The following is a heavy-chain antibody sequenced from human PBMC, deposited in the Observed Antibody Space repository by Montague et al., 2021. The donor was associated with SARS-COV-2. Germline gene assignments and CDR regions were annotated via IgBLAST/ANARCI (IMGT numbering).Heavy chain of an antibody. CDR3: ARGVLAINMIVALITDGNYYFDY. Sequence: SETLSLTCAVYGGSFSDYNWSWIRQPPGKGLEWIGEINHSGSTNYNPSLKSRVTISVDTSKNQFSLKLNSVTAADTAVYYCARGVLAINMIVALITDGNYYFDYWGHGTLVTVSS. D-gene: IGHD3-22*01. V-gene: IGHV4-34*01. J-gene: IGHJ4*01. CDR2: INHSGST. CDR1: GGSFSDYN.